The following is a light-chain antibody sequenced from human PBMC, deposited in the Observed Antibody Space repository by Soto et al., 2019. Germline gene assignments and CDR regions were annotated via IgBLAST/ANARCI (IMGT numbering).Light chain of an antibody. V-gene: IGKV4-1*01. J-gene: IGKJ2*01. Sequence: DIVLAQSPDSLAVSLGERATINCKASQSVFYSSYNKNGLARYQQKPGQPPKLLIYWASTRESGVPDRFSGSGSGTDFTLTISSLQAEDVAVYYCQQYSSDPNTFGQGTKLEIK. CDR2: WAS. CDR1: QSVFYSSYNKNG. CDR3: QQYSSDPNT.